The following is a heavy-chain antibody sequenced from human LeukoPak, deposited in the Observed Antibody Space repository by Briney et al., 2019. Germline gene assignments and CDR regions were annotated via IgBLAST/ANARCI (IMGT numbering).Heavy chain of an antibody. D-gene: IGHD2-2*01. CDR2: VVPIFGTA. V-gene: IGHV1-69*01. Sequence: SVKVSCKASGGTFSSYAISWVRQAPGQGLEWMGGVVPIFGTANYAQKFQGRVTITADESTSTAYMELSSLRSEDTAVYYCARYAGLHAFDIWGQGTMVTVSS. J-gene: IGHJ3*02. CDR3: ARYAGLHAFDI. CDR1: GGTFSSYA.